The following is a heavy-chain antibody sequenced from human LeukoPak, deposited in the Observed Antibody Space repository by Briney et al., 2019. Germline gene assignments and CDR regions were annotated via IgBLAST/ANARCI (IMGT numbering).Heavy chain of an antibody. J-gene: IGHJ4*02. V-gene: IGHV4-31*03. CDR2: IFYSGST. D-gene: IGHD3-10*01. CDR3: ARGETDLLWFGELRFFDY. CDR1: GASISSGVYY. Sequence: PSETLSLTCTVSGASISSGVYYWSWIRQHPEKGLEWIGYIFYSGSTYYNPSLKSRVTISVDTSKNQFSLKLSSVTAADTAVYYCARGETDLLWFGELRFFDYWGQGTLVTVSS.